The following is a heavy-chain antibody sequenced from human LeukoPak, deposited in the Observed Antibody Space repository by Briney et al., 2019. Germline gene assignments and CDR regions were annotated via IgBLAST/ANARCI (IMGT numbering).Heavy chain of an antibody. CDR1: GFTFSSYS. D-gene: IGHD1-14*01. CDR3: AKTGFQWGDYYYYMDV. J-gene: IGHJ6*03. CDR2: ISSSSSTI. Sequence: GGSLRLSCAASGFTFSSYSMNWVRQAPGKGLEWVSYISSSSSTIYYADSVKGRFTISRDNSKNTLYLQLTSLRAEDTAVYSCAKTGFQWGDYYYYMDVWGEGTTVTVSS. V-gene: IGHV3-48*01.